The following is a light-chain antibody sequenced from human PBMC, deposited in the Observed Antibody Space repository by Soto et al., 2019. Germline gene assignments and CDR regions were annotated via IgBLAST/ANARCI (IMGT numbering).Light chain of an antibody. V-gene: IGKV1-27*01. CDR2: AAS. CDR1: QGISNY. J-gene: IGKJ4*01. Sequence: DIQMTQSPSSLSASVGDRVIITCRASQGISNYLAWYQQKPGKVPKLLIYAASTLQSGVPSRFSGSGSGTDFTLTISSLQPEDVASYYCQNHNSAPFTFGGGTNVEIK. CDR3: QNHNSAPFT.